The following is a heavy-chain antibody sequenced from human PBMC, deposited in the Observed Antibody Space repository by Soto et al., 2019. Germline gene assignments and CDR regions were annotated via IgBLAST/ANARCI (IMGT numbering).Heavy chain of an antibody. V-gene: IGHV3-48*01. CDR2: ISSSSNTI. J-gene: IGHJ6*02. Sequence: PGGSLRLSCAASGFTFSSYSMNWVRQAPGKGLQWISYISSSSNTIYYADSVKGRFTISRDYAKNSLYLQMNSLRAEDTAVYYYARELDGIDVWSQGTTVTVSS. CDR1: GFTFSSYS. CDR3: ARELDGIDV.